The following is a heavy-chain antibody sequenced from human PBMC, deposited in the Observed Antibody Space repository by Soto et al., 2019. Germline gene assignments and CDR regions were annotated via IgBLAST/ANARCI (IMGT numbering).Heavy chain of an antibody. D-gene: IGHD3-16*01. CDR3: TRGPRPTSVGXGAY. V-gene: IGHV3-74*01. CDR2: INYDGSST. Sequence: GGSLRLSCAASGFTFSTYWMHWVRQAPGKGLVWVSRINYDGSSTDYADSVKGRFTISRDNAKNTLYLQMNTLTAEDTAVHYCTRGPRPTSVGXGAYWGQGTLVTVSS. J-gene: IGHJ4*02. CDR1: GFTFSTYW.